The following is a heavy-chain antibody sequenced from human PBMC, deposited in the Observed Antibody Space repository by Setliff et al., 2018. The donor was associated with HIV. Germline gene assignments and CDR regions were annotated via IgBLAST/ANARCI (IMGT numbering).Heavy chain of an antibody. V-gene: IGHV3-74*01. CDR2: INSDGSST. Sequence: GSLRLSCAASGFTFSSYWMHWVRQAPGKGLVWVSRINSDGSSTSYADSVKGRFTISRDNAKNTLYLQMNSLRAEDTAVYYCAREEILYYYDSSGDAFDIWGQGTMVTVSS. J-gene: IGHJ3*02. CDR3: AREEILYYYDSSGDAFDI. D-gene: IGHD3-22*01. CDR1: GFTFSSYW.